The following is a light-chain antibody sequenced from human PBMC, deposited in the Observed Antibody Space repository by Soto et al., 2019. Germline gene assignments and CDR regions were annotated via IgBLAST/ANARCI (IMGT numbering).Light chain of an antibody. CDR2: ALS. CDR1: QPISTS. V-gene: IGKV1-39*01. Sequence: DIQVTQSPSSLSASIGDRVIITCRASQPISTSLHWFQQRPGKAPKLLIYALSNLQSGVTSRFSGSGTGTDFTLIISTLQPEDVGHYYCQQSYSTPLTVGGGTKVQI. CDR3: QQSYSTPLT. J-gene: IGKJ4*01.